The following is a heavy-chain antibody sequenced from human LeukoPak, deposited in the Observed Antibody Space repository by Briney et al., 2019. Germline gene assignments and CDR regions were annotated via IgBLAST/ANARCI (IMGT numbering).Heavy chain of an antibody. Sequence: GGSLRLSCAASGFTFSSYAMSWVRQAPGKGLEWVSAISGSGGSTYYADSVKGRFTISRDNSKNTLYLQMSSLRAEDTAVYYCANLGGLYCSGGSCYSARKNYWGQGTLVTVSS. V-gene: IGHV3-23*01. CDR1: GFTFSSYA. CDR2: ISGSGGST. CDR3: ANLGGLYCSGGSCYSARKNY. D-gene: IGHD2-15*01. J-gene: IGHJ4*02.